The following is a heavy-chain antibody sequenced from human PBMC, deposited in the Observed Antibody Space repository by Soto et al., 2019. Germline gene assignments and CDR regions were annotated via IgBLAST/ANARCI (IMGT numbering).Heavy chain of an antibody. CDR3: ARSGEHPFDF. CDR2: ISPLKGNT. CDR1: GYTFTNYV. D-gene: IGHD6-25*01. V-gene: IGHV1-18*01. Sequence: ASVKVSCKASGYTFTNYVIHWVRQAPGQGLEWMGWISPLKGNTKYAQKVEGRVSETTDTSTNTVYMELSGLRYDDTALYYCARSGEHPFDFWGQGTLVTVSS. J-gene: IGHJ4*02.